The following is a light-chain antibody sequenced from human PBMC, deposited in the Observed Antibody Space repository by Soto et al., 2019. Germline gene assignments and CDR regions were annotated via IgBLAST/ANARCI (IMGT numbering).Light chain of an antibody. J-gene: IGKJ1*01. CDR1: QSIRSD. Sequence: DIQMTQSPSSLSASVGDRVTITCRASQSIRSDLNWYQQRPGKAPKLLIYTTSNLESGVPSRFSGSGSGTDFTLTISNLQPEDFATYFCQQGFSRPRTFGLGTTMEVK. V-gene: IGKV1-39*01. CDR3: QQGFSRPRT. CDR2: TTS.